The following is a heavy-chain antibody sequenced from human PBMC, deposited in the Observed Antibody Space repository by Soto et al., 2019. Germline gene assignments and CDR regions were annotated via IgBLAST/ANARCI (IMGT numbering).Heavy chain of an antibody. V-gene: IGHV4-39*07. CDR2: LYHSGST. CDR3: ARFVWFGESLFDY. Sequence: PSETLSLTCTVSGGSISSINDYWGWVRQPPGKGLEWIGELYHSGSTNYNPSLKSRVTISVDKSKNQFSLKLSSVTAADTAVYFCARFVWFGESLFDYWGLGTLVTVSS. D-gene: IGHD3-10*01. J-gene: IGHJ4*02. CDR1: GGSISSINDY.